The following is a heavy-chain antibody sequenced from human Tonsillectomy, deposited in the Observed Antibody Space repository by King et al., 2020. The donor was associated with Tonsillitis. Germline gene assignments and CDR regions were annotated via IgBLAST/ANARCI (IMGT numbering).Heavy chain of an antibody. Sequence: VQLVESGAEVKKPGASVKVSCKASGNTFTSYDVNWGRQATGQGLEWMGWMNPNSGNTGHAQKFQGRVTMTRNTSISTAYMELSSLRSEDAAVYYCARVSLTYCSGTSCYAYYYYGMDVWGQGTTVTVSS. CDR2: MNPNSGNT. CDR1: GNTFTSYD. J-gene: IGHJ6*02. CDR3: ARVSLTYCSGTSCYAYYYYGMDV. D-gene: IGHD2-2*01. V-gene: IGHV1-8*01.